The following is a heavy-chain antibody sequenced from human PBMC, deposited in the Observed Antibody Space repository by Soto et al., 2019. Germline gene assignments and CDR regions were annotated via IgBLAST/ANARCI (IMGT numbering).Heavy chain of an antibody. CDR1: GFTFTRYS. CDR2: ISSTTNYI. CDR3: ARDKRPAAIDYYGMDV. D-gene: IGHD2-2*02. V-gene: IGHV3-21*06. J-gene: IGHJ6*02. Sequence: GGSLRLSCAASGFTFTRYSMNWVRQAPGKGLEWVSSISSTTNYIYYGDSMKGRFTISRDNAKNSLYLEMNSLRAEDTAVYYCARDKRPAAIDYYGMDVWGQGTTVTVSS.